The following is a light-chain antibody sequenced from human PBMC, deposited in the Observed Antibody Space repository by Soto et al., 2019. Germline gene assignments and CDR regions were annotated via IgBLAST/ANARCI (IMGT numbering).Light chain of an antibody. CDR1: QSISSW. J-gene: IGKJ1*01. CDR2: KAC. Sequence: DIQMTQSPSTLSASVGDRVTITCRASQSISSWLAWYQQKPWKAPKLLIYKACSLESGVPSRFSGSGSGTEFTLTISSLQPDDFATYYCQQYNSYWTFGQGTKVEIK. V-gene: IGKV1-5*03. CDR3: QQYNSYWT.